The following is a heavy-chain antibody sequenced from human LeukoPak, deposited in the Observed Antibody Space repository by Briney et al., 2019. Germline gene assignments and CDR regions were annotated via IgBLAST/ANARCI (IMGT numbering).Heavy chain of an antibody. CDR2: ISSSGSII. V-gene: IGHV3-48*03. CDR3: ARDFGYF. J-gene: IGHJ4*02. D-gene: IGHD3-10*01. CDR1: GFTFSNYK. Sequence: PGGSLRLSCAASGFTFSNYKMNWVRPAPGKGLEWVSYISSSGSIIYYSDSVKGRFTISRDNAKNSLCLQMNSLRAEDTAVYYCARDFGYFWGQGTLVTVSS.